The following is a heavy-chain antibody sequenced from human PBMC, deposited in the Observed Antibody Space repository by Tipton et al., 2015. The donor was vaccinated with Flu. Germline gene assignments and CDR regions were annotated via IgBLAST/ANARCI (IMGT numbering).Heavy chain of an antibody. CDR2: SSGSSGHT. V-gene: IGHV4-59*12. J-gene: IGHJ4*02. Sequence: TLSLTCTFSGGSISDYYWSWIRQPPGKGLVWIAYSSGSSGHTNYNPSLKSRGTISVDTSKNQFSLKLSSVTVADTAVYYCVRGSGSGTEMIFDFWGQGTLVTVSS. CDR3: VRGSGSGTEMIFDF. CDR1: GGSISDYY. D-gene: IGHD3-10*01.